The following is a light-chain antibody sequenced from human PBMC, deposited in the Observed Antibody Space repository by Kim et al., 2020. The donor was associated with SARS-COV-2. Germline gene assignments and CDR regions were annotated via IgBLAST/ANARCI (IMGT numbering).Light chain of an antibody. Sequence: PASISCRSSQSLRHSKGYNYLDWCLQKPGQSPQLLIYLGSNRASGVPDRFSGSGSGTDFTLKISRVEAENVGVYYCMQALQTPLTFGGGTKVDIK. CDR1: QSLRHSKGYNY. CDR2: LGS. CDR3: MQALQTPLT. V-gene: IGKV2-28*01. J-gene: IGKJ4*01.